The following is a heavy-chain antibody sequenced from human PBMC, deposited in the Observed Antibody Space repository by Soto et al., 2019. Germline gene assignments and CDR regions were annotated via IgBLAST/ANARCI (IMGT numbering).Heavy chain of an antibody. CDR1: GYTFTSYH. CDR3: ASGFNPYSSGWFDP. D-gene: IGHD3-22*01. Sequence: ALVKVACKASGYTFTSYHINWGRQATGQGFEWMGWMNPNSGNTGYAQKFQGRVTMTRDTSITTAYMELSSLRSEDTAVYYCASGFNPYSSGWFDPWGQGTLVTVSS. V-gene: IGHV1-8*01. J-gene: IGHJ5*02. CDR2: MNPNSGNT.